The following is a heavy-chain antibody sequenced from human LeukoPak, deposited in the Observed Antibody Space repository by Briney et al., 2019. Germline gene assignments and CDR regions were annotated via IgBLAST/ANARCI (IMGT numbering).Heavy chain of an antibody. CDR1: GFTFSSYA. V-gene: IGHV3-23*01. D-gene: IGHD3-10*01. J-gene: IGHJ6*03. CDR2: ISGSGGST. Sequence: GGSLRLSCAASGFTFSSYAMSWVRQAPEKGLEWVLTISGSGGSTYYADSVKGRFTISRDKSKNTLYLQMNSLRAEDTALYYCARDQITTVRGVIARSTDYYDYYYMDVWGKGTTVTISS. CDR3: ARDQITTVRGVIARSTDYYDYYYMDV.